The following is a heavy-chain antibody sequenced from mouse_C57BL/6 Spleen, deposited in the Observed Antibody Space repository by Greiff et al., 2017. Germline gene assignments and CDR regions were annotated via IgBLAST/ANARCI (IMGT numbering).Heavy chain of an antibody. CDR1: GFNIKDYY. Sequence: EVQLKESGAELVRPGASVKLSCTASGFNIKDYYMHWVKQRPEQGLEWIGRIDPEDGDTEYAPKFQGKATMTADTSSNTAYLQLSSLTSEDTAVYYCTTRGATVVRDAMDYWGQGTSVTVSS. D-gene: IGHD1-1*01. V-gene: IGHV14-1*01. CDR2: IDPEDGDT. J-gene: IGHJ4*01. CDR3: TTRGATVVRDAMDY.